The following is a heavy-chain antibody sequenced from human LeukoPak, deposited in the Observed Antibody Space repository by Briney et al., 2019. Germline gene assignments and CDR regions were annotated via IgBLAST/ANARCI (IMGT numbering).Heavy chain of an antibody. Sequence: PSETLSLTCALYGGSFSGYHWTWIRQPPGKGLEWIGEINHSGSTNYNPSLKSRVTISVDTSKNQFSLKLSSVTAADTAVYYCARGKPSCVGYSCRLQFDPWGQGTLVTVSS. CDR1: GGSFSGYH. D-gene: IGHD6-13*01. V-gene: IGHV4-34*01. J-gene: IGHJ5*02. CDR2: INHSGST. CDR3: ARGKPSCVGYSCRLQFDP.